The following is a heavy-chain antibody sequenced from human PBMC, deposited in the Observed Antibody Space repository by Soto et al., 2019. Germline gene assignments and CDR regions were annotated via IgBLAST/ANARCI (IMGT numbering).Heavy chain of an antibody. CDR1: GFTFSNAW. Sequence: GGSLRLSCAASGFTFSNAWMSWVRQAPGKGLEWVGRIKSKTDGGTTDYAAPVKGRFTISRDDSKNTLYLQMNSLKTEDTAVYYCTTDFGSGSYYFDYWGQGTLVTVSS. J-gene: IGHJ4*02. CDR2: IKSKTDGGTT. CDR3: TTDFGSGSYYFDY. V-gene: IGHV3-15*01. D-gene: IGHD3-10*01.